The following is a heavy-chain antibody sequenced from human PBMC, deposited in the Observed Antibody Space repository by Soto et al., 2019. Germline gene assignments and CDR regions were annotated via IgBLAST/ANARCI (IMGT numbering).Heavy chain of an antibody. V-gene: IGHV3-30*18. CDR1: GFTFSSYG. CDR2: ISYDGSNK. CDR3: AKDIGVGGIHNYYYGMDV. D-gene: IGHD2-21*01. J-gene: IGHJ6*02. Sequence: GGSLRLSCAASGFTFSSYGMHWVRQAPGKGLEWVAVISYDGSNKYYADSVKGRFTISRDNSKNTLYLQMNSLRAEDTAVYYCAKDIGVGGIHNYYYGMDVWGQGTTVTFSS.